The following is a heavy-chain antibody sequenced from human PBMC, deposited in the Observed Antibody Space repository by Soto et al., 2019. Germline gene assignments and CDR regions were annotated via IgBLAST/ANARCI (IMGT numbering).Heavy chain of an antibody. J-gene: IGHJ4*02. Sequence: EVQLLGSGGGLVQPGGSLRLSCVASGFTFSTYWMNWVRQAPGMGLEWVANINPDGSVGTYVDSVKGPFTTSRDNAKNSLYLPMNSLRADDTAVYFCAGWGGHDYNYWGQGILVTVSS. D-gene: IGHD3-16*01. CDR1: GFTFSTYW. CDR3: AGWGGHDYNY. V-gene: IGHV3-7*03. CDR2: INPDGSVG.